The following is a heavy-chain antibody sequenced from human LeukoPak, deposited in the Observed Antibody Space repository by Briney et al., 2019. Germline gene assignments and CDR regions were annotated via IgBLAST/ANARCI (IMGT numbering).Heavy chain of an antibody. CDR1: GGSISSYY. CDR3: ARGNDYGLYFDY. CDR2: IYYSGST. D-gene: IGHD4-17*01. V-gene: IGHV4-59*01. J-gene: IGHJ4*02. Sequence: SETLSLTCTVSGGSISSYYWSWIRQPPGKGLEWIGYIYYSGSTNYNPSLKSRVTISVDTSKNQFSLKLSSVTAADTAVYYCARGNDYGLYFDYWGQGTLVTVSS.